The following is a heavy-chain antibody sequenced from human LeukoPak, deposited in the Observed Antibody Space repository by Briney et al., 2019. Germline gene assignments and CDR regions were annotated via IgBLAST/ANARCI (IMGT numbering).Heavy chain of an antibody. D-gene: IGHD2-15*01. CDR1: GYTFTGSY. CDR2: INPNTGGT. Sequence: ASVKVSCKASGYTFTGSYMHWVRQAPGQGLEWMGRINPNTGGTNYAQKFQGRVTMTRDTSISTAYMELSRLRSDDTAVYYCASSLYCSGGSCYKWYYYMDVWGKGTTVTVSS. V-gene: IGHV1-2*06. J-gene: IGHJ6*03. CDR3: ASSLYCSGGSCYKWYYYMDV.